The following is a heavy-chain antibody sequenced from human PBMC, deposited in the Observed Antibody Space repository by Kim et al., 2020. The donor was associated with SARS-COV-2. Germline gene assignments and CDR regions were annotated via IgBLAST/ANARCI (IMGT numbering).Heavy chain of an antibody. CDR2: INHSGST. V-gene: IGHV4-34*01. CDR1: GGSFSGYY. Sequence: SETLSLTCAVYGGSFSGYYWSWIRQPPGKGLEWIGEINHSGSTNYNPSLKSRVTISVDTSKNQFSLKLSSVTAADTAVYYCARREKISKRYYYDSSGYPRDYYFDYWGQGTLVTVSS. CDR3: ARREKISKRYYYDSSGYPRDYYFDY. D-gene: IGHD3-22*01. J-gene: IGHJ4*02.